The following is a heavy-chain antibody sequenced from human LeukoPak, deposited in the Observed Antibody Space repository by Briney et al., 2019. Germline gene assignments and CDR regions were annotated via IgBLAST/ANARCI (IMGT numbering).Heavy chain of an antibody. CDR2: IIPILGIA. CDR3: AREWKVGAFYYFDY. Sequence: ASVKVSCKASGCTFSSYTISWVRQAPGQGLEWMGRIIPILGIANYAQKFQGRVTITADKSTSTAYMELSSLRSEDTAVYYCAREWKVGAFYYFDYWGQGTLVTVSS. CDR1: GCTFSSYT. V-gene: IGHV1-69*04. J-gene: IGHJ4*02. D-gene: IGHD1-26*01.